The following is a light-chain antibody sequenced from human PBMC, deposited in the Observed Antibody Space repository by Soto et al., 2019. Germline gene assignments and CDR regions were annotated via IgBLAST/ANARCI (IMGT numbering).Light chain of an antibody. J-gene: IGKJ3*01. Sequence: DIQMTQSPSSLSASVGDRVTITCRASQSISSWLAWYQQKPGKAPKLLIYKASSLESGVPSRFSGSGSGTDFTLTISSLQSEDFATYYCQQSYSTPRTFCPGTKVDI. V-gene: IGKV1-5*03. CDR1: QSISSW. CDR3: QQSYSTPRT. CDR2: KAS.